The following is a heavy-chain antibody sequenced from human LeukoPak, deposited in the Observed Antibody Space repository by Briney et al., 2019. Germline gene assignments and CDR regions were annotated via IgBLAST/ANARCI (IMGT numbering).Heavy chain of an antibody. D-gene: IGHD1-26*01. CDR2: ISSSSSYI. V-gene: IGHV3-21*01. Sequence: PGGSLRLSCAASGFTFSSYSMNWVRQAPGKGPEWVSSISSSSSYIYYADSVKGRFTISRDNAKNSLYLQMNSLRAEDTAVYYCARDRGGSYTVGFDYWGQGTLVTVSS. CDR1: GFTFSSYS. J-gene: IGHJ4*02. CDR3: ARDRGGSYTVGFDY.